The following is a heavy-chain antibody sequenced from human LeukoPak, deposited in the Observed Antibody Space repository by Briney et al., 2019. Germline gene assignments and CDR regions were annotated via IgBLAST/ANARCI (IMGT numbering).Heavy chain of an antibody. CDR3: ARGDYDRRGHNGFTP. D-gene: IGHD3-22*01. V-gene: IGHV5-51*01. Sequence: GESLQISCKGSGYSFTSYWIGWVRQMPGKGLEWMGIIYPGDSDTRYSPSFQGQVTISADKSISTAYLQWSSLKASDTAMYSCARGDYDRRGHNGFTPGGQGPRVPVPP. J-gene: IGHJ5*02. CDR2: IYPGDSDT. CDR1: GYSFTSYW.